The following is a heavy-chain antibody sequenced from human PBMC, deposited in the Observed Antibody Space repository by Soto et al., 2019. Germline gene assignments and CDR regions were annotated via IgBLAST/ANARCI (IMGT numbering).Heavy chain of an antibody. CDR3: ARPILFFYYSSGQPAWLYP. V-gene: IGHV1-69*13. Sequence: GASVKVSCKASGGSFSSYAISWVRQAPGQGLEWMGGIIPIFGTANYAQKFQGRVTITADESTSTAYMELSSLRSEDTAVYYCARPILFFYYSSGQPAWLYPWAQGTLVTVSA. CDR2: IIPIFGTA. J-gene: IGHJ5*01. D-gene: IGHD3-22*01. CDR1: GGSFSSYA.